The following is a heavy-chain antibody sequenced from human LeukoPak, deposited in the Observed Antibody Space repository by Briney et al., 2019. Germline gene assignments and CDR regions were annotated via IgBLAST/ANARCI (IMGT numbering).Heavy chain of an antibody. CDR1: GLIFSKYW. Sequence: AGGSLRLSCAASGLIFSKYWMTWVRQAPGKGLEWVSGINWNGARIGYVDSVKGRFTISRDNAKNSLYLQMNSLRAEDTALYYCARLGSTYYMDVWGKGTTVTVSS. CDR3: ARLGSTYYMDV. CDR2: INWNGARI. V-gene: IGHV3-20*04. J-gene: IGHJ6*03. D-gene: IGHD2-2*03.